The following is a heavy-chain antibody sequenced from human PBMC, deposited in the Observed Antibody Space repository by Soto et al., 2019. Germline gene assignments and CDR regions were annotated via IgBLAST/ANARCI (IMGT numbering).Heavy chain of an antibody. CDR3: ARDDVLCDGGRCYGVPLDV. J-gene: IGHJ6*04. D-gene: IGHD2-15*01. CDR1: GYTFTGYY. Sequence: GASVKVSCKASGYTFTGYYMHWVRQAPGQGLEWMGWINPNSGGTNYAQKFQGWVTMTRDTSISTAYMELSSLRSEDTAVYYCARDDVLCDGGRCYGVPLDVWGKGTTVTVSS. CDR2: INPNSGGT. V-gene: IGHV1-2*04.